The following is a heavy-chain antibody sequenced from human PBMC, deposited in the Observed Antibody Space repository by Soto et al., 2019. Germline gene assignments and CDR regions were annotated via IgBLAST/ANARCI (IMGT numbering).Heavy chain of an antibody. J-gene: IGHJ6*02. CDR1: GDSVSSGSYY. CDR2: LYYTGTP. Sequence: QVQLQESGPGLVKPSETLSLTCTVSGDSVSSGSYYWTWIRQPPGKGLEWIGYLYYTGTPTYNPSLTIRVTMSLDTSSHQFSLSLSSVTAADTAVYFCARTFCATTSCQAHGMDVWGQGTSVTVSS. CDR3: ARTFCATTSCQAHGMDV. D-gene: IGHD2-2*01. V-gene: IGHV4-61*01.